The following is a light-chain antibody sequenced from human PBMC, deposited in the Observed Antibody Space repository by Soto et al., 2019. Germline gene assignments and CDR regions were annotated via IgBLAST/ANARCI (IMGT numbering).Light chain of an antibody. Sequence: DIQMTQSPSTLSASVGARVTITCRASQTISTWLACYQQKPGKAPKLLIYDASSLQGGVPSRFSGSGSGTEFSLTISSLQPDDFATYYCLQYGTYATFGQGTKVEI. CDR2: DAS. V-gene: IGKV1-5*01. J-gene: IGKJ1*01. CDR3: LQYGTYAT. CDR1: QTISTW.